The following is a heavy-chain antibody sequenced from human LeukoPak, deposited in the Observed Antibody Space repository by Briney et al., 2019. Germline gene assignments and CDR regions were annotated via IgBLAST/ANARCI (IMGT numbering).Heavy chain of an antibody. Sequence: ASVKVSCKASGYTFTSYGINWVRQAPGQGLEWMGWMNPNSGNTGYAQKFQGRVTMTRNTSISTAYMELSSLRSEDTAVYYCATLYGDYPRDYWGQGTLVTVSS. CDR2: MNPNSGNT. J-gene: IGHJ4*02. CDR3: ATLYGDYPRDY. D-gene: IGHD4-17*01. CDR1: GYTFTSYG. V-gene: IGHV1-8*02.